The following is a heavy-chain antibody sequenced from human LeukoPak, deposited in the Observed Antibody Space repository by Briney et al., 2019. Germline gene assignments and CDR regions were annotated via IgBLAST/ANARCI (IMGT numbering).Heavy chain of an antibody. CDR3: AKGEYCSGGSCLCDY. D-gene: IGHD2-15*01. Sequence: GGSLRLSCAASGFTFSSYAMSWVRQAPGKGLEWVSAISGSGGSTYYADSVKGRFTISRDNSKNTLYLQMNSLRAEDTAVYYCAKGEYCSGGSCLCDYRGQGTLVTVSS. J-gene: IGHJ4*02. CDR2: ISGSGGST. CDR1: GFTFSSYA. V-gene: IGHV3-23*01.